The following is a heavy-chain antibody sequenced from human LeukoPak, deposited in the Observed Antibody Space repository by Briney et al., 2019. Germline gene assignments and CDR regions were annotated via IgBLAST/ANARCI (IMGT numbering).Heavy chain of an antibody. CDR1: GGTFLSHT. CDR3: ARVNLRGSNYNWFDP. V-gene: IGHV1-69*08. Sequence: SVKVSCKTSGGTFLSHTFRWVRQAPGQGLEWMGKITPVINTANYAQTFQGRVSIYADKSTTTVYMDLSGLRPDDTAVYYCARVNLRGSNYNWFDPWGQGTRVTASS. J-gene: IGHJ5*02. CDR2: ITPVINTA. D-gene: IGHD1-26*01.